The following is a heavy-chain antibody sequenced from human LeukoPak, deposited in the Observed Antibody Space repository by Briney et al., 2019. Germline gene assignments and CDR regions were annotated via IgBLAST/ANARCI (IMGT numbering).Heavy chain of an antibody. CDR1: GFTFSKSW. CDR3: ATYSHWVAGDV. V-gene: IGHV3-7*01. Sequence: GGSLRLSCAASGFTFSKSWVSWVRQAPGKGLEWVANMNGDGSEKDYVDSVKGRFTISRDNARKSLYLQMSSLRAEDAAVYYCATYSHWVAGDVWGQGTTVTVSS. CDR2: MNGDGSEK. J-gene: IGHJ6*02. D-gene: IGHD3-16*01.